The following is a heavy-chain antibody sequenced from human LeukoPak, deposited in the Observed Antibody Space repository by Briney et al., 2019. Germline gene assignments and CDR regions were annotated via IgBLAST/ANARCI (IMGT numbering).Heavy chain of an antibody. CDR3: ARHIAVAALGFDP. V-gene: IGHV4-38-2*01. CDR2: IYHSGST. Sequence: SETLSLTCAVSGYSISSGYYWGWIRQPPGKGVEGIGSIYHSGSTYYSPSLKSRVTISVDTSKNQFSLKLSSVTAADTAVYYCARHIAVAALGFDPWGQGTLVTVSS. J-gene: IGHJ5*02. CDR1: GYSISSGYY. D-gene: IGHD6-19*01.